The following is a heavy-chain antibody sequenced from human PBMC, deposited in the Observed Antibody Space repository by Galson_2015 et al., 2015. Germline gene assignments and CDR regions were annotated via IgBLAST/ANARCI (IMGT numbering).Heavy chain of an antibody. Sequence: TYIYYADSVKGRFTISRDNATNSLFLHMNSLGAEDTAVYYCARQILDYDFWSGYYPTNFDYWGQGTLVTVSS. CDR3: ARQILDYDFWSGYYPTNFDY. D-gene: IGHD3-3*01. CDR2: TYI. J-gene: IGHJ4*02. V-gene: IGHV3-21*01.